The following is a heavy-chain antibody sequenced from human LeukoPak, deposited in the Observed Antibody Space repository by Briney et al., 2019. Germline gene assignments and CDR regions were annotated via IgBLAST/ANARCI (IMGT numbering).Heavy chain of an antibody. CDR3: ARGCSSTSCYGFDY. D-gene: IGHD2-2*01. Sequence: GGSLRLSCAASGFMFSDFWMSWVRQAPGKGLEWVSVIYSGGSTYYADSVKGRFTISRDNSKNTLYLQMNSLRAEDTAVYYCARGCSSTSCYGFDYWGQGTLVTVSS. CDR2: IYSGGST. CDR1: GFMFSDFW. J-gene: IGHJ4*02. V-gene: IGHV3-53*01.